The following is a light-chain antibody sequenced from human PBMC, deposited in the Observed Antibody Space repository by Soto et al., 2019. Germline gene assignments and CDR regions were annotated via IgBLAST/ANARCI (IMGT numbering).Light chain of an antibody. CDR1: QSVSRS. CDR3: QQYNNWPQT. CDR2: GAS. J-gene: IGKJ1*01. V-gene: IGKV3-15*01. Sequence: ETVMPQSPVTLAVSPGESATLSCRASQSVSRSLAWYQQKSGQAPRLLIYGASTRATGIPARFSGSGSGTEFTLTISSLQSEDFAVYYCQQYNNWPQTFGQGTKVEIK.